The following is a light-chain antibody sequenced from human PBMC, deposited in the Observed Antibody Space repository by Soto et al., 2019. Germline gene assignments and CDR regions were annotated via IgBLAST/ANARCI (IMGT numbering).Light chain of an antibody. J-gene: IGKJ1*01. V-gene: IGKV1-6*01. CDR1: QGIGTD. Sequence: AIQLTQSPSSLSASVGDSISITCRASQGIGTDLGWYQQKPGKAPKLLIYAASKLHTGVPSNFSGISSGTNFTLTIRTLQPDDLATYYCLQNYNFPWPFGQGTKVEIK. CDR3: LQNYNFPWP. CDR2: AAS.